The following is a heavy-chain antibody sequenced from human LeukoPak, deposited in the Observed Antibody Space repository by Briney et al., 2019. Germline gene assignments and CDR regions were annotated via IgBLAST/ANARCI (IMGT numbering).Heavy chain of an antibody. D-gene: IGHD3-22*01. V-gene: IGHV3-9*01. CDR2: ISWNSGSI. CDR1: GCTFDDYA. J-gene: IGHJ1*01. CDR3: ARANYYDSSGYYQH. Sequence: GGSLRLSCAASGCTFDDYAMHWVRQAPGKGLEWVSGISWNSGSIGYADSVKGRLTISRDNAKNSLYLQMNSLRAEDTALYYCARANYYDSSGYYQHWGQGTLVTVSS.